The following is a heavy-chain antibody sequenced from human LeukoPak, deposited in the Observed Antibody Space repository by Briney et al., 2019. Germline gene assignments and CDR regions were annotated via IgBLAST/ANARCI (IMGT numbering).Heavy chain of an antibody. Sequence: PGGSLRLSCAASGFTFSSYSMNWVRQAPGKGLEWVSSISSSSSYKYYADSVKGRFTISRDNAKNSLYLQMTSLRAEDTAVYYCARVPGYSSGGAFDIWGQGTMVTVSS. CDR2: ISSSSSYK. D-gene: IGHD6-19*01. V-gene: IGHV3-21*01. CDR3: ARVPGYSSGGAFDI. J-gene: IGHJ3*02. CDR1: GFTFSSYS.